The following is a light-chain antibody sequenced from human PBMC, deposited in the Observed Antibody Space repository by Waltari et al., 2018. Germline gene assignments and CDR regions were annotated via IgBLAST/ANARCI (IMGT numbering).Light chain of an antibody. V-gene: IGKV1-33*01. CDR3: QQYDNLPALT. J-gene: IGKJ4*01. Sequence: DIQMTQSPSSLSASVGDRVTITCQASQDISNYLNWYKQKPGKAPKLLIYDASNLETGVPSRFSGRVSGTDFTFTISSLQPEDIATYYCQQYDNLPALTFGGGTKVEIK. CDR1: QDISNY. CDR2: DAS.